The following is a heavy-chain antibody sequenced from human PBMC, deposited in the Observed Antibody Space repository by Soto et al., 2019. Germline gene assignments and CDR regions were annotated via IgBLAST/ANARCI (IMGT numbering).Heavy chain of an antibody. CDR2: MNHNTGDT. J-gene: IGHJ4*02. V-gene: IGHV1-8*01. Sequence: QVQLVQSGAEVKEPGASVKVSCRASGYTFSNYDMNWVRQATGQGHKWIGWMNHNTGDTGYAQKFQGRVTMTRDIQTNTDYMEQSSLRYEDTAVYYCAKVSRRGASIDYDYWGQGTVVTVSS. D-gene: IGHD3-22*01. CDR1: GYTFSNYD. CDR3: AKVSRRGASIDYDY.